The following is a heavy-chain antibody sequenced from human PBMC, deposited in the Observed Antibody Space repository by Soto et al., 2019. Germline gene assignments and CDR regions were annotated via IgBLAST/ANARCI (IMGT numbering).Heavy chain of an antibody. Sequence: ASVKVSCKASGYTFTSYGISCVRQAPGQGLEWMGWISAYNGNTNYAQKLQGRVTMTTDTSTSTAYMELRSLRSDDTAVYYCASGVDSNGYSDYWGQGTLVTVSS. CDR3: ASGVDSNGYSDY. CDR1: GYTFTSYG. CDR2: ISAYNGNT. V-gene: IGHV1-18*01. J-gene: IGHJ4*02. D-gene: IGHD4-4*01.